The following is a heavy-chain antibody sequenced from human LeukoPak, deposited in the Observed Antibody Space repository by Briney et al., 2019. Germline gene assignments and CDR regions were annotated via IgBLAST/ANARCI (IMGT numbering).Heavy chain of an antibody. D-gene: IGHD2-15*01. J-gene: IGHJ4*02. CDR1: GFTFSSHS. V-gene: IGHV3-21*01. CDR2: ISSSSSYI. Sequence: GGSLRLSCAASGFTFSSHSMNWVRQAPGKGLEWVSSISSSSSYIYYADSVKGRFTISRDNAKNSLYLQMNSLRAEDTAVYYCARWPKNCSGGSCYSVRAGTFDYWGQGTLVTVSS. CDR3: ARWPKNCSGGSCYSVRAGTFDY.